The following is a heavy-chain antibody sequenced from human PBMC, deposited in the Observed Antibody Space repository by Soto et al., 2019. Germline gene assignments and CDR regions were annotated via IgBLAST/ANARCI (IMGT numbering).Heavy chain of an antibody. CDR2: INNDGSNT. V-gene: IGHV3-74*01. CDR1: GFTFSSYW. D-gene: IGHD3-3*02. J-gene: IGHJ4*02. CDR3: TIFGVAPSR. Sequence: GGSLRLSCAASGFTFSSYWMHWVRQGPGKGLVWVAQINNDGSNTDYADSVKGRFTVSRDNTKNTLYLQMNSLRDEDTAVYYCTIFGVAPSRWGQGTLVTVSS.